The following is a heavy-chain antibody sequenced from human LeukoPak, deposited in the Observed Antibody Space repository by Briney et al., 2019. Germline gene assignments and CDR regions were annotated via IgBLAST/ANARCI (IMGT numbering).Heavy chain of an antibody. CDR1: GYTFTSYD. D-gene: IGHD6-13*01. J-gene: IGHJ5*02. V-gene: IGHV1-8*03. Sequence: ASVKVSCKASGYTFTSYDINWVRQATGQGLEWMGWMNPNSGNTGYAQKFQGRVTITRNTSISTAYMELSSLRSEDTAVYYCARAPSLRGAAAGRKGWFDPWGQGTLVTVSS. CDR3: ARAPSLRGAAAGRKGWFDP. CDR2: MNPNSGNT.